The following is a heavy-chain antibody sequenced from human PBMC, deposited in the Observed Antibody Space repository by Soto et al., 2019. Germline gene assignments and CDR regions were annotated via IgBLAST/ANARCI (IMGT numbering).Heavy chain of an antibody. J-gene: IGHJ4*02. CDR2: ISGSGGST. Sequence: EVQLLESGGGLVQPGGSLRLSCAASGFTFSSYAMSWVRQAPGTGLEWVSAISGSGGSTYYADSVKGRFTISRDNSKNTLYLQMNSLGAEDTAVYYCATSELRYFDWSGPVDYWGQGTLVTVSS. CDR3: ATSELRYFDWSGPVDY. V-gene: IGHV3-23*01. CDR1: GFTFSSYA. D-gene: IGHD3-9*01.